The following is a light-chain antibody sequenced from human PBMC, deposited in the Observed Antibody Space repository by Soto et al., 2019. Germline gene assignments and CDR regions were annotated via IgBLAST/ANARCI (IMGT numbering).Light chain of an antibody. V-gene: IGKV1-39*01. J-gene: IGKJ1*01. CDR3: QQSYSTPQT. Sequence: DIQMTQSPSSLSASLGDRITLTCRASQSISSYLNWYQQKPGKASKLLIYAASSLQSRVPSRFSGSGSGTDFTLTISSLQPEDFATYYCQQSYSTPQTFGQGTKVDIK. CDR1: QSISSY. CDR2: AAS.